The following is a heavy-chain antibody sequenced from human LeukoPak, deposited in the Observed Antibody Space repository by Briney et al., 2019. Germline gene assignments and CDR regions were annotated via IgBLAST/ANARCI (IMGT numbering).Heavy chain of an antibody. CDR1: GYTFTSYY. V-gene: IGHV1-46*01. CDR3: AGATYYYDSSGPFAIDY. Sequence: ASVKVSCRASGYTFTSYYMHWVRQAPGQGLEWMGIINPSGGSTSYAQKFQGRVTMTRDMSTSTVYMELSSLRSEATAVYYCAGATYYYDSSGPFAIDYWGQGTLVTVSS. J-gene: IGHJ4*02. CDR2: INPSGGST. D-gene: IGHD3-22*01.